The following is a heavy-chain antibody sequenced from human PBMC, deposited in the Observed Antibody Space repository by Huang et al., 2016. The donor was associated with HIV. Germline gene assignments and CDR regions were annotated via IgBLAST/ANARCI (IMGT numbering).Heavy chain of an antibody. Sequence: QVQLTQSGAEVKKPGASVKVSCKISGETLTDSSMHWVRQAPVKGLGWMGRCNTEDGERGYAQRFQGRGTMTEDTTTDTAYLELSSLRSEDTAVYYCATEGLWGEGNTLDYWGQGTLVTVSS. D-gene: IGHD3-10*01. V-gene: IGHV1-24*01. CDR1: GETLTDSS. CDR3: ATEGLWGEGNTLDY. CDR2: CNTEDGER. J-gene: IGHJ4*02.